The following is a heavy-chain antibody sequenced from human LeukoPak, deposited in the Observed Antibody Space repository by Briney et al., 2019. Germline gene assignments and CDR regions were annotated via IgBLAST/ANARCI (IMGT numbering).Heavy chain of an antibody. D-gene: IGHD6-13*01. J-gene: IGHJ5*02. CDR1: GGSISSSSYY. CDR3: ARDLGSSWTGSWFDP. CDR2: IYYSGST. V-gene: IGHV4-39*07. Sequence: SETLSLTCTVSGGSISSSSYYWGWIRQPPGKGLEWIGSIYYSGSTYYNPSLKSRVTISVDTSKNQFSLKLSSVTAADTAVYYCARDLGSSWTGSWFDPWGQRTLVTVSS.